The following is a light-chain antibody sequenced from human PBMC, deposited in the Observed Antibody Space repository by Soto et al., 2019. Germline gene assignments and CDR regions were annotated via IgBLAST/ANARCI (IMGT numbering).Light chain of an antibody. J-gene: IGKJ5*01. CDR3: QKYGTTRSVT. V-gene: IGKV3-20*01. Sequence: EIVLTQSPGTLSLSPGEEATLSCRASQSVDSNYLAWYQQKPGQTPRLIIYGASGRADGIPHRFSGSGFGTDFTLTISKVEPEDFAVYYCQKYGTTRSVTFSQGTRLDI. CDR1: QSVDSNY. CDR2: GAS.